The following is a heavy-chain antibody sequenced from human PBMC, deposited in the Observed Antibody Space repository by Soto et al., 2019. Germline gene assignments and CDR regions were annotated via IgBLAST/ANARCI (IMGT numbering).Heavy chain of an antibody. D-gene: IGHD6-6*01. J-gene: IGHJ5*02. CDR3: ARSIAARLNWFDP. Sequence: EVQLVESGGGVVQPGGSLRLSCAASGFTFSSYWMSCVRQAPGKGLEWVANIKQDGSEKYYVDSVKGRFTISRDNAKNSLYLQMNSLRAEDTAVYYCARSIAARLNWFDPWGQGTLVTVSS. V-gene: IGHV3-7*01. CDR2: IKQDGSEK. CDR1: GFTFSSYW.